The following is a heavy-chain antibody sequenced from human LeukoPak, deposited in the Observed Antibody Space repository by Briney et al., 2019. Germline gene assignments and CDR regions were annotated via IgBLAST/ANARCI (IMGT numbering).Heavy chain of an antibody. V-gene: IGHV4-34*01. Sequence: PSETLSLTCTVYGGSIGTYFWGWIRQTPGKGLEWIGEINHTGTIDNTPSLRGRVAISMDKSKNRLSLKMNSVTAADTAVYYCARRGGSYYGDAYDIWGRGTTVLVSS. CDR2: INHTGTI. CDR1: GGSIGTYF. D-gene: IGHD1-26*01. J-gene: IGHJ3*02. CDR3: ARRGGSYYGDAYDI.